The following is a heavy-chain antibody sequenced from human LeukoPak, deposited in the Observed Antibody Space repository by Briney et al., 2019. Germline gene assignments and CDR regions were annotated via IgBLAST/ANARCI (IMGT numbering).Heavy chain of an antibody. J-gene: IGHJ4*02. CDR2: ISSSGSYT. CDR3: ARDQGSRVAATTFDY. Sequence: GGSLRLSCAASGFTFSDYCMSWIRQAPGKGLEWVSYISSSGSYTNYADSVKGRFTISRDNAKNSLYLQMNSLRAEDTAVYYCARDQGSRVAATTFDYWGQGTLVTVSS. V-gene: IGHV3-11*06. D-gene: IGHD2-15*01. CDR1: GFTFSDYC.